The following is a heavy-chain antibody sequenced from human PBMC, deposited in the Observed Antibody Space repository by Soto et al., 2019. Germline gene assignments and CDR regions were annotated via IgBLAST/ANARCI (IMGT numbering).Heavy chain of an antibody. J-gene: IGHJ4*02. V-gene: IGHV1-24*01. CDR3: ATDGHYDILTGYYGY. CDR1: GYTLTELS. Sequence: ASVKVSCKVSGYTLTELSMHWVRQAPGKGLEWMGGFDPEDGETIYAQKFQGRVTMTEDTSTDTAYMELSSLRSEDTAVYYCATDGHYDILTGYYGYWGQGTLVTVSS. CDR2: FDPEDGET. D-gene: IGHD3-9*01.